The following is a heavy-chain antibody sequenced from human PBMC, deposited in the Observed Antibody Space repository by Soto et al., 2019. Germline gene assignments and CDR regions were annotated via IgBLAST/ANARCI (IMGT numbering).Heavy chain of an antibody. J-gene: IGHJ5*02. V-gene: IGHV3-11*06. D-gene: IGHD6-13*01. Sequence: PGGSLRLSCAASGFTFSDYYMSWIRQAPGKGLEWVSYISSSSSYTNYADSVKGRFTISRDNAKNSLYLQMNSLRSEDTAVYYCVRRHVSATGIDWFDPWGQGTLVTVSS. CDR2: ISSSSSYT. CDR1: GFTFSDYY. CDR3: VRRHVSATGIDWFDP.